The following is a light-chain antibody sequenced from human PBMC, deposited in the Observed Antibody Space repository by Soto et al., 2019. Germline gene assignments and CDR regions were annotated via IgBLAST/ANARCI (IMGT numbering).Light chain of an antibody. CDR2: DNS. CDR1: SSNIGAGYD. Sequence: QSVLTHPPSVSGAPGQRVTISCSGSSSNIGAGYDVHWYQQLPGTVPKLLIYDNSNRPSGVPDRVSGSKSGTSASLAITGLQAEDEADYYCQSYDSSLSGYVFGTGTKLTVL. V-gene: IGLV1-40*01. CDR3: QSYDSSLSGYV. J-gene: IGLJ1*01.